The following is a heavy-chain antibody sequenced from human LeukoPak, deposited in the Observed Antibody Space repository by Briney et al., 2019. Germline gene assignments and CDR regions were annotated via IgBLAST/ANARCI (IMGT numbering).Heavy chain of an antibody. CDR1: GVSISSYY. Sequence: PSETLSLTCTVSGVSISSYYWSWIRQPAGKGLEWIGRIYTSGSTNYNPSLKGRVTMSIDTSKNQLSLKLSSVTAADTAAYSCARTTASNYAVYWGQGTLVTVSS. CDR2: IYTSGST. CDR3: ARTTASNYAVY. J-gene: IGHJ4*02. D-gene: IGHD4-11*01. V-gene: IGHV4-4*07.